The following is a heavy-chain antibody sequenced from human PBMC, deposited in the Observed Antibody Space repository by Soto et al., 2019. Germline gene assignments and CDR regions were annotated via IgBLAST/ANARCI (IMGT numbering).Heavy chain of an antibody. J-gene: IGHJ4*02. D-gene: IGHD6-13*01. Sequence: DVQLVETGGGLIQPGGSLRLSCAASGFIVSSSYMSWVRQAPGKGLEWVSVLYSDGRTYYADSVKGRFTIARENSKNTLYLQTTTLSAEDASVHYLARCSGGYGQCYFGCWGQGTLVSVSS. CDR3: ARCSGGYGQCYFGC. CDR1: GFIVSSSY. V-gene: IGHV3-53*02. CDR2: LYSDGRT.